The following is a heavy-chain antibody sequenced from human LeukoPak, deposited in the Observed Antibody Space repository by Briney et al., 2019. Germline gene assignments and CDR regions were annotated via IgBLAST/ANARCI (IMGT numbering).Heavy chain of an antibody. CDR1: GGCISSYY. V-gene: IGHV4-4*07. J-gene: IGHJ4*02. D-gene: IGHD2-2*01. Sequence: SETLSLTCTVSGGCISSYYWSWVRQPAGKGLEWIRRIYASGNTNYNPSLKGRVTMTVDTSKNQFSLNLTSVTAADTAVYYCARHSGYQPLLRFDYWGQGTLVTVSS. CDR3: ARHSGYQPLLRFDY. CDR2: IYASGNT.